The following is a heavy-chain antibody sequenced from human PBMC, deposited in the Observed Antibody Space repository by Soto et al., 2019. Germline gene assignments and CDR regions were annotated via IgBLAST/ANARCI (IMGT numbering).Heavy chain of an antibody. CDR2: ISYDGSNK. V-gene: IGHV3-30*04. CDR3: ARDDVKGSSWFRFLDL. CDR1: GLTFSSYR. D-gene: IGHD6-13*01. J-gene: IGHJ5*02. Sequence: RALRRSGAASGLTFSSYRMHWVLQAPGKGLEWVAVISYDGSNKYYGDSAKGRFTISRDNAKNSLFLQMYSLKVEDTAVYYCARDDVKGSSWFRFLDLWGQGPLVTASP.